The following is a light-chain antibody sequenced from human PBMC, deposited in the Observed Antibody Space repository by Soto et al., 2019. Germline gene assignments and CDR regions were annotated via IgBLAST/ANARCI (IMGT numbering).Light chain of an antibody. CDR1: QSISSW. Sequence: DIQMTQSPSTLSASVGDRVTITCRASQSISSWLAWYQQKPGKAPNLLIYKASTSESGVPSRFSGSGSGTEFTLTISSLQPDDFATYYCQQYNSYTVTFGQGTKLEIQ. CDR2: KAS. J-gene: IGKJ2*01. V-gene: IGKV1-5*03. CDR3: QQYNSYTVT.